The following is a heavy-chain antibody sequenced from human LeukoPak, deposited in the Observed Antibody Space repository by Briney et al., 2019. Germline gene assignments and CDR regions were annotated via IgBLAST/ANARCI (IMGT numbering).Heavy chain of an antibody. CDR2: ISSSSSYI. CDR1: GFTFRNYN. V-gene: IGHV3-21*04. D-gene: IGHD3-16*01. Sequence: GGSLRLSCAASGFTFRNYNMNWVRQAPGKGLEWVSYISSSSSYIYYGDSVKGRFTISRDNAKNTVFLQMGSLRADDTAMYYCARAGELRYMDVWGKGTAVTVSS. J-gene: IGHJ6*03. CDR3: ARAGELRYMDV.